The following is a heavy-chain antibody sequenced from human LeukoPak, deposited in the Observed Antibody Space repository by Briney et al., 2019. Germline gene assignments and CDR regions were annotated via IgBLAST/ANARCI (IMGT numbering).Heavy chain of an antibody. J-gene: IGHJ4*02. V-gene: IGHV3-30*03. Sequence: PGRSLRLSCAASGFTFSSYGMHWVRQAPGKGLEWVAVISYDGSNKYYADSVKGRFTISRDNSKNTLYLQMNSLRAEDTAVYYCARGANYDSSGNIDYWGQGTLVTVSS. CDR2: ISYDGSNK. CDR1: GFTFSSYG. CDR3: ARGANYDSSGNIDY. D-gene: IGHD3-22*01.